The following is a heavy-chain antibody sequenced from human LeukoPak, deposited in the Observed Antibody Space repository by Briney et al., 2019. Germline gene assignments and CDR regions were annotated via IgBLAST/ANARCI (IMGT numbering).Heavy chain of an antibody. CDR1: GFTFSSYA. V-gene: IGHV3-30-3*01. J-gene: IGHJ4*02. CDR2: ISYDGSNK. Sequence: GRSLRLSCAVSGFTFSSYAMHWVRQAPGKGLEWVAIISYDGSNKYYADSVKGRFTISRDNSKNTLSLQMNSLRAEDTAVYYCARETEAFDSWGQGSLVTVYS. CDR3: ARETEAFDS.